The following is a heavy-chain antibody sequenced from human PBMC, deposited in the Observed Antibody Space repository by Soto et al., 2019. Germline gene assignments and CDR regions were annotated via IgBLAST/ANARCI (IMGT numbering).Heavy chain of an antibody. CDR3: ARDVSAARFYGMDV. V-gene: IGHV3-7*03. D-gene: IGHD6-25*01. Sequence: GGSLRLSCAASGFTFSIYWMSWVRQAPGKGLEWVANIREDGSEKYYVDSVRGRFTISRDNAKNSLYLQMTSLRVEDTAVYYCARDVSAARFYGMDVWGQGTTVTVSS. J-gene: IGHJ6*02. CDR2: IREDGSEK. CDR1: GFTFSIYW.